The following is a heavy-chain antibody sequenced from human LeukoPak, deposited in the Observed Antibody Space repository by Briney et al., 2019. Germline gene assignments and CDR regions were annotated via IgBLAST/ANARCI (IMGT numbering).Heavy chain of an antibody. CDR3: ASSIVAIPAVMGNWFDR. CDR1: GFIFSTYG. V-gene: IGHV3-21*01. CDR2: ITSSSTYI. J-gene: IGHJ5*02. Sequence: GGSLRLSCATSGFIFSTYGMNWVRQAPGKGLEWVSSITSSSTYIYYSDSVKGRFTISRDNANNSLYLQMNSLRAEDTAVYYCASSIVAIPAVMGNWFDRWGQGTLVTVSS. D-gene: IGHD2-2*01.